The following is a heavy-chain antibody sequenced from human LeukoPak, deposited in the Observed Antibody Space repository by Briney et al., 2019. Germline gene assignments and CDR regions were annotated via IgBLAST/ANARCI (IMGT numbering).Heavy chain of an antibody. V-gene: IGHV3-33*01. D-gene: IGHD4-17*01. J-gene: IGHJ4*02. CDR3: ARDHPEYGDAAFDY. CDR2: IWYDGSNK. CDR1: GFTFSSYG. Sequence: GGSLRLSCAASGFTFSSYGMHWVRQAPGKGLEWVAVIWYDGSNKYYADSVKGRFTISGDNSKNTLYLQMNSLRAEDTAVYYCARDHPEYGDAAFDYWGQGTLVTVSS.